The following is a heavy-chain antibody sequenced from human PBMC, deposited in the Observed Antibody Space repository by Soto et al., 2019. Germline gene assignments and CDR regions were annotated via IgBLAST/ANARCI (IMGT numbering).Heavy chain of an antibody. J-gene: IGHJ4*02. CDR1: GYTLTELS. CDR2: FDPEDGET. D-gene: IGHD2-15*01. CDR3: ATNHEGYCSAGSCYGTLLPFDY. V-gene: IGHV1-24*01. Sequence: ASVKVSCKVSGYTLTELSMHWVRQAPGKGLEWMGGFDPEDGETIYAQKFQGRVTMTEDTSTDTAYMELSSLRSEDTAVYYCATNHEGYCSAGSCYGTLLPFDYWGQGTLVPVSP.